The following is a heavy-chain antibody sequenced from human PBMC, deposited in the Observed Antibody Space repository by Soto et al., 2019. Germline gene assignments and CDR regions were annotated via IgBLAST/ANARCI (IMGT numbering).Heavy chain of an antibody. Sequence: SGPTLVNPTETLTLTCTVSGFSLSNARMGVSWIRQPPGKALEWLAHIFSNDEKSYSTSLKSRLTISKDTSKSQVVLTITNMDPVDSATYYCARMLYGSGSYYTDYWGQGTLVTVSS. CDR1: GFSLSNARMG. V-gene: IGHV2-26*01. CDR3: ARMLYGSGSYYTDY. CDR2: IFSNDEK. D-gene: IGHD3-10*01. J-gene: IGHJ4*02.